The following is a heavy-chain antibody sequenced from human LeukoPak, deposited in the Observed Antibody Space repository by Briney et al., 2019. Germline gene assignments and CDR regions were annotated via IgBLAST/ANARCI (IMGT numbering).Heavy chain of an antibody. D-gene: IGHD4-11*01. CDR2: IDGYSRTI. V-gene: IGHV3-48*04. Sequence: PGGSLRLSCAASGFTFNSYSMNWVRQTPGKGLEWVSYIDGYSRTIHYADSVKGRFTISRDNAKNSLYLQMNTLGAEDTAVYYCARMPLEIVTNFLDSWGQGTLVTVSS. CDR1: GFTFNSYS. CDR3: ARMPLEIVTNFLDS. J-gene: IGHJ4*02.